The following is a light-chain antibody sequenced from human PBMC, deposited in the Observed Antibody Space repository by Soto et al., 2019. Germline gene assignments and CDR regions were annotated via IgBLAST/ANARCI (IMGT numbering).Light chain of an antibody. J-gene: IGLJ2*01. Sequence: QSVRKHPLSVSAAPGQKVTISCSGSSSNIGNNYVSWYQQLPGTAPKLLICENNKRPSGIPDRFSGSKSGTSATLGITGLQTGDEADYYCGTWDSSLSAVVFGGGTKVTVL. V-gene: IGLV1-51*02. CDR2: ENN. CDR3: GTWDSSLSAVV. CDR1: SSNIGNNY.